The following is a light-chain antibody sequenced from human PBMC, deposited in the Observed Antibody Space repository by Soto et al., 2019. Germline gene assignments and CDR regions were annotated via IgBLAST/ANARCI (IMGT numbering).Light chain of an antibody. J-gene: IGKJ5*01. CDR2: DAS. CDR3: QQYESLPLT. Sequence: DIVMTQSPDSLAVSLGERATINCRSSQNVLYSSTNKNYLAWYQQKPGKAPKLLIYDASDLETGVPSRFSGSGSGTGFTFTISSLQPEDFATYYCQQYESLPLTFGQGTRLEIK. CDR1: QNVLYSSTNKNY. V-gene: IGKV4-1*01.